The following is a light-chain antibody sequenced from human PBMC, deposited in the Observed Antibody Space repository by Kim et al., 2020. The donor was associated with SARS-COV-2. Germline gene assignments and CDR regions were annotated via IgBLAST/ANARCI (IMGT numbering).Light chain of an antibody. CDR1: SSNIGAGYE. V-gene: IGLV1-40*01. CDR3: QSYDSSLSGSV. Sequence: RVTISCTGSSSNIGAGYEVHWYQQLPGTAPKLLIYGNSNRPSGVPDRFSGSKSGTSASPAITGLQAEDEADYYCQSYDSSLSGSVFGGGTQLTVL. J-gene: IGLJ3*02. CDR2: GNS.